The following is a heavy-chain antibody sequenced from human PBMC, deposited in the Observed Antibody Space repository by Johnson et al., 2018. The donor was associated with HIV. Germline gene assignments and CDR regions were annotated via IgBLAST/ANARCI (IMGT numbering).Heavy chain of an antibody. CDR2: ISYDGRNK. CDR3: ASLYSGYDNDAFDI. V-gene: IGHV3-30*03. D-gene: IGHD5-12*01. J-gene: IGHJ3*02. Sequence: QMLLVESGGDVVRPGGSLTLSCEVSGFTFTDHGMTWVRQAPGTGLEWVAVISYDGRNKYYADSVKGRFTLSRDNSKNTLYLQMNSLRAEDTAVYYCASLYSGYDNDAFDIWGQGTMVTVSS. CDR1: GFTFTDHG.